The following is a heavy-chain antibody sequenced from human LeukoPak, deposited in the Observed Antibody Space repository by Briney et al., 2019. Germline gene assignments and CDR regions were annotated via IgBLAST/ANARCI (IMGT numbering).Heavy chain of an antibody. D-gene: IGHD3-9*01. Sequence: SETLSLTCTVSGGSISSSSYYWGWIRQPPGKGLEWIGSIYYSGSTYYNPSLKSRVTISVDTSKNQFSLKLSSVTAADTAVYYCAGRGRLRYSDWLFPPNYYYYYGMDVWGQGTTVTVSS. J-gene: IGHJ6*02. V-gene: IGHV4-39*01. CDR3: AGRGRLRYSDWLFPPNYYYYYGMDV. CDR2: IYYSGST. CDR1: GGSISSSSYY.